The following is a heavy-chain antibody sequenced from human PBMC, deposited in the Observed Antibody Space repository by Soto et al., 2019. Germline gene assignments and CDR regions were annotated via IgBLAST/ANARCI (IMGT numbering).Heavy chain of an antibody. CDR3: ARGPTSGAFDI. Sequence: GGSLRLSCAASGFTFSSYSMNWVRQAPGKGLEWVSDISSSSGTIYYADSVKGRFTISRDNSKNTLYLQISSLRVDDTAIYYCARGPTSGAFDIWGRGTMVTVSS. D-gene: IGHD1-26*01. J-gene: IGHJ3*02. V-gene: IGHV3-48*01. CDR1: GFTFSSYS. CDR2: ISSSSGTI.